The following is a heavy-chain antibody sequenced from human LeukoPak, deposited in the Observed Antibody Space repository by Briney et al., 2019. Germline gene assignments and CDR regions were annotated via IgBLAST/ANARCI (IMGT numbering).Heavy chain of an antibody. J-gene: IGHJ1*01. CDR1: GFTFSNYW. CDR3: VNVACGGKSGFC. D-gene: IGHD4-23*01. Sequence: PGGSLRLSCAASGFTFSNYWMHWVRQAPGKGLVWVSNIKTDGTNTYYADSVRGRFTISRDNAKNPLYLQMNSLRAEDTAVYYCVNVACGGKSGFCWGQGTLVTVSS. V-gene: IGHV3-74*01. CDR2: IKTDGTNT.